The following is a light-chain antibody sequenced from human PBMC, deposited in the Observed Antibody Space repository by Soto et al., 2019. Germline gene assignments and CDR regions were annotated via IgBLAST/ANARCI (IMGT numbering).Light chain of an antibody. CDR2: GAS. V-gene: IGKV3-20*01. CDR3: QQYDSSSYT. J-gene: IGKJ2*01. Sequence: EIVLTQSPGTLSLSPGERATLSCRASQSVSSSYLAWYQQKPGQAPRLLIFGASTMATDIPDRFSGSGSGTDFTLTISRLEPADFAVYYCQQYDSSSYTFGQGTKMQIK. CDR1: QSVSSSY.